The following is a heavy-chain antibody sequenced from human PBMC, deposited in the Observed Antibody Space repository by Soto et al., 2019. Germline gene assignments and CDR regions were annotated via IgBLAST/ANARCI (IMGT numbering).Heavy chain of an antibody. J-gene: IGHJ4*02. Sequence: QVQLQESGPGLVKPSGTLSLTCAVSGGSISSSNWWSWVRQPPGKGLEWIGEIYHSGSTNYNPSLKSRVTISVDKSKNQFSLKLSSVTAADTAVYYCARGREGRDYYDSSGPVDYWGQGTLVTVSS. CDR3: ARGREGRDYYDSSGPVDY. D-gene: IGHD3-22*01. CDR1: GGSISSSNW. V-gene: IGHV4-4*02. CDR2: IYHSGST.